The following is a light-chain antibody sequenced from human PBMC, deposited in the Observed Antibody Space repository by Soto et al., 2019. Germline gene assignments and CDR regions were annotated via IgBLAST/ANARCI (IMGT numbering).Light chain of an antibody. Sequence: QSVLTQPPSASGTPGQRVTISCSGSSSNIGSNTVNWYQQLPGTAPKLLIYSNNQRPSGVPDRFTGSKSGTSASLAISGLQYEDEADYYCSSWDDSMNGYVFGNGTQVTVL. CDR1: SSNIGSNT. V-gene: IGLV1-44*01. J-gene: IGLJ1*01. CDR2: SNN. CDR3: SSWDDSMNGYV.